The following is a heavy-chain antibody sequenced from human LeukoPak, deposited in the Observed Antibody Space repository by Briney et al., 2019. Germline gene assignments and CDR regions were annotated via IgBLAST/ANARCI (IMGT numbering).Heavy chain of an antibody. V-gene: IGHV3-23*01. D-gene: IGHD2-21*01. J-gene: IGHJ4*02. CDR2: ISGSGGST. CDR1: GFTFSSYA. Sequence: GGSLRLSCAASGFTFSSYAMSWVRQAPGKGLEWVSAISGSGGSTYYADSVRGRFTISRDNSKNTLYLQMNSLRPEDAAVYFCARAPVTSCRGAYCYPFDYWGQGAQVTVSS. CDR3: ARAPVTSCRGAYCYPFDY.